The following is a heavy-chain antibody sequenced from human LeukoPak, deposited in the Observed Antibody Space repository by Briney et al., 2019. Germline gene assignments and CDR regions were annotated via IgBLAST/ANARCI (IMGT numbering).Heavy chain of an antibody. Sequence: ASVKVSCKASGYTFTGYYMHWVRQAPGQGLEWMGRINPNSGGTNYAQKFQGRVTMTRDTSISTAYMELSRLRPDDTAVYYCLASITMVRGAMIDYWGQGTLVTVSS. CDR2: INPNSGGT. CDR1: GYTFTGYY. D-gene: IGHD3-10*01. CDR3: LASITMVRGAMIDY. J-gene: IGHJ4*02. V-gene: IGHV1-2*06.